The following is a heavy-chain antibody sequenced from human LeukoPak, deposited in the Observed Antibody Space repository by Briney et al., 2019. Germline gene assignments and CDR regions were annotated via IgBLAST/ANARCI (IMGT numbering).Heavy chain of an antibody. CDR1: GGSISSSSYY. V-gene: IGHV4-39*07. Sequence: SETLSLTCTVSGGSISSSSYYWGWIRQPPGKGLEWIGSIYYSGSTYYNPSLKSRVTISVDTSKNQFSLKLSPVTAADTAVYYCARDRESSNAFDIWGQGTMVTVSS. J-gene: IGHJ3*02. CDR2: IYYSGST. CDR3: ARDRESSNAFDI.